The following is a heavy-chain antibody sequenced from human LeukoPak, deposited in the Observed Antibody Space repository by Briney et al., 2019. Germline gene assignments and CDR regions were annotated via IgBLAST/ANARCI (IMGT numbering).Heavy chain of an antibody. Sequence: PGGSLRLSCAASGFIFSSYWMHWVRQAPGKGLVWVSRINTDGSTTTYADSVKGRFTISRDNAKNTLYLQMNSLRAEDTAVYYCAGNRAGWFDPWGQGTLVTVSS. D-gene: IGHD2/OR15-2a*01. J-gene: IGHJ5*02. V-gene: IGHV3-74*01. CDR2: INTDGSTT. CDR1: GFIFSSYW. CDR3: AGNRAGWFDP.